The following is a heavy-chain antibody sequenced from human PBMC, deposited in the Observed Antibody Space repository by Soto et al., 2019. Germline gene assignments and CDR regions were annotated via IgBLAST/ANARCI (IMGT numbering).Heavy chain of an antibody. CDR1: GYAFSSYG. CDR2: ISAYNGNT. D-gene: IGHD3-16*01. V-gene: IGHV1-18*01. Sequence: ASVNVSWKAAGYAFSSYGISWVRQAPGQGLEWMGWISAYNGNTNYAQKLQGRVTMTTDTSTSTAYMELRSLRSDDTAVYYCALGEFRVDYWGQGTLVTVSS. CDR3: ALGEFRVDY. J-gene: IGHJ4*02.